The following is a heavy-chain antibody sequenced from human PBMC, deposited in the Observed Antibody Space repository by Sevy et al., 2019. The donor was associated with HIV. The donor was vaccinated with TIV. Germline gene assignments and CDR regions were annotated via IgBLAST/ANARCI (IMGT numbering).Heavy chain of an antibody. Sequence: GGSLRRSCAASGFTFPINAVGWVRQAPGKGLEWVSLISGSGSSTYYADSVKGRFTISRDNSKNTLYLQMHSLRAEDTAVYYCAKCVYAYEYFFDYWGQGTLVTVSS. V-gene: IGHV3-23*01. J-gene: IGHJ4*02. CDR1: GFTFPINA. CDR3: AKCVYAYEYFFDY. D-gene: IGHD3-16*01. CDR2: ISGSGSST.